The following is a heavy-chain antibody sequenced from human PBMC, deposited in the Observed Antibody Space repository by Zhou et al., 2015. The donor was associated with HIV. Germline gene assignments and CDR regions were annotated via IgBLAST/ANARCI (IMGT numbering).Heavy chain of an antibody. CDR1: GGTFSSYT. CDR2: IIPILGIA. J-gene: IGHJ5*02. Sequence: QVQLVQSGAEVKKPGSSVKVSCKASGGTFSSYTISWVRQAPGQGLEWMGRIIPILGIANYAQKFQGRVTITADKSTSTAYMELSSLRSEDTAVYYCARDVEETVRGVIHNWFDPWGQGTLVTVSS. V-gene: IGHV1-69*08. D-gene: IGHD3-10*01. CDR3: ARDVEETVRGVIHNWFDP.